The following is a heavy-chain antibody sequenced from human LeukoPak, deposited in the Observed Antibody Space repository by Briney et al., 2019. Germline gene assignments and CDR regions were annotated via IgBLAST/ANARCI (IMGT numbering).Heavy chain of an antibody. Sequence: SETLSLTCNVSGGSISSYYWSWIRQPPGKGLEWIGYIYYSGSTNYNPSLKSRVTISVDTSKNQFSLKLSSVTAADTAVYYCARLTGYDWESSYDYWGQGTLVTVSS. J-gene: IGHJ4*02. V-gene: IGHV4-59*01. CDR1: GGSISSYY. CDR3: ARLTGYDWESSYDY. D-gene: IGHD5-12*01. CDR2: IYYSGST.